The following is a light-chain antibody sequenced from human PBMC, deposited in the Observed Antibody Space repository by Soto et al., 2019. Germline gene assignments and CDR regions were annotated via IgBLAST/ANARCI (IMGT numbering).Light chain of an antibody. V-gene: IGKV3-11*01. Sequence: EIVLTQSPATLSLSPGERATLSCRASQSVSSYLAWYQQKPGQAPRLLIYDASNRATGIPARFSGSGSGTDLPPPNRSLEAEDFSGFFRQASSNWPPKYTFCQGTKLEIK. CDR3: QASSNWPPKYT. CDR2: DAS. CDR1: QSVSSY. J-gene: IGKJ2*01.